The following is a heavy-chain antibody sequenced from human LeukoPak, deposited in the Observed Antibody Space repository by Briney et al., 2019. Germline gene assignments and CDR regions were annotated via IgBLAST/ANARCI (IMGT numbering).Heavy chain of an antibody. V-gene: IGHV3-64*01. J-gene: IGHJ4*02. CDR1: SFTFCSYA. D-gene: IGHD3-16*01. CDR3: ARVTAGGVFDY. Sequence: PGGSLRLSCAASSFTFCSYAMFWVRQAPGEGLEYVSSISSNGGRTYYANSVKGIFTITKDNSKNTLLHQMGRLRAEDMAVYYCARVTAGGVFDYWGQGTLVTVSS. CDR2: ISSNGGRT.